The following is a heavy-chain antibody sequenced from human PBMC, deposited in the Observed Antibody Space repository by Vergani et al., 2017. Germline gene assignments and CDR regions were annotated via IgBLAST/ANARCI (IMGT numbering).Heavy chain of an antibody. Sequence: QVQLQESGPGLVKPSQNLSLTCTVSGGSISSGDYYWSWIRHPPGKGLEWIGYIYYSGSPYYNPSLKSRVTIAVDTSKHQFSLKLRSVTAADPAVYYCARGGYYXFWSCYSREENFDYWGQGTLVTVSS. J-gene: IGHJ4*02. D-gene: IGHD3-3*01. CDR1: GGSISSGDYY. V-gene: IGHV4-30-4*01. CDR2: IYYSGSP. CDR3: ARGGYYXFWSCYSREENFDY.